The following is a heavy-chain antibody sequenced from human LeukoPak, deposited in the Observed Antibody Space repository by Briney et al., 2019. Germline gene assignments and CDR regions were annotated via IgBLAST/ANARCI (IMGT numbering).Heavy chain of an antibody. V-gene: IGHV4-34*01. CDR1: GGSFSGYY. Sequence: PSETLSLTCAVYGGSFSGYYWSWIRQPPGKGLEWIGEINHSGSTNYNPSLKSRVTISVDTSKNQFSLKLSSVTAADTAVYYCARGLGGSNYFDYWGQGTLVTVSS. CDR2: INHSGST. J-gene: IGHJ4*02. D-gene: IGHD5-12*01. CDR3: ARGLGGSNYFDY.